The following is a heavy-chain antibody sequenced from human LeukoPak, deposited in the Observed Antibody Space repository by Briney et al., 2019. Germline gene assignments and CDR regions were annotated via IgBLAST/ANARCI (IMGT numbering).Heavy chain of an antibody. CDR2: IWYDGSNK. D-gene: IGHD3-10*01. CDR1: GFTFSSYG. CDR3: ARDNSGSYYNVWDY. Sequence: GGSLRLSCAASGFTFSSYGMHWVRQAPGEGLEWVAVIWYDGSNKYYADSVNGRFTISRDNSKNTLYLQMNSLRAEDTAVYYCARDNSGSYYNVWDYWGQGTLVTVSS. V-gene: IGHV3-33*01. J-gene: IGHJ4*02.